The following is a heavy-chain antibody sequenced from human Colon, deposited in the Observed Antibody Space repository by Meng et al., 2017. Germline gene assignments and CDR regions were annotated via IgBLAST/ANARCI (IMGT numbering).Heavy chain of an antibody. CDR3: ARYFYDSRGVTWFDP. CDR1: GGSISSGDYY. V-gene: IGHV4-31*03. D-gene: IGHD3-22*01. J-gene: IGHJ5*02. CDR2: FYFSGNT. Sequence: QVQLQESGPGLVKPSQTLSLTCTVSGGSISSGDYYWSWSRQHPGKGLEWIGYFYFSGNTYYNPSLKSRVSISVDTSKNRFSLNLSSVTAADTAVYYCARYFYDSRGVTWFDPWGQGTLVTVSS.